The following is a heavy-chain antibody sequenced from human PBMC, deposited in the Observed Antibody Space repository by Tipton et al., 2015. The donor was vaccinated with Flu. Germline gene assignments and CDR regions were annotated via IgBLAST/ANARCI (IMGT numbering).Heavy chain of an antibody. CDR3: ARPRGIAAAGTGVGWFDP. D-gene: IGHD6-13*01. J-gene: IGHJ5*02. Sequence: TLSLTCTVSGGSISSGSYYWSWIRQPAGKGLEWIGRIYTSGSTNYNPSLKSRVTISVDTSKNQFSLKLSSVTAADTAVYYCARPRGIAAAGTGVGWFDPWGQGTLVTVSS. CDR1: GGSISSGSYY. V-gene: IGHV4-61*02. CDR2: IYTSGST.